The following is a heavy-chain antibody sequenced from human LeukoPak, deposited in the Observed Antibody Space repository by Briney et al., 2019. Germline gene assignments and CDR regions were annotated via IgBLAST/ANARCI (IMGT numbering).Heavy chain of an antibody. V-gene: IGHV4-59*01. J-gene: IGHJ3*02. Sequence: SETLSLTCTVSGGSISSYYWSWIRQPPGKGLEWIGYIYYSGSTNYNPSLKSRVTISVDTSKNQFSLKLSSVTAADTAVYYCARSRAGVINAFDIWGQGTMVTVSS. CDR1: GGSISSYY. CDR3: ARSRAGVINAFDI. CDR2: IYYSGST. D-gene: IGHD3-10*01.